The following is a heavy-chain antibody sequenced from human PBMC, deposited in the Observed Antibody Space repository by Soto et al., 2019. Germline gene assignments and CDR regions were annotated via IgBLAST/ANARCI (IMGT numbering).Heavy chain of an antibody. CDR2: ISYSGST. CDR1: GVSFRSSIYY. J-gene: IGHJ4*02. D-gene: IGHD6-13*01. Sequence: SETLSLTCTVSGVSFRSSIYYWGWVRQPPGKGLEWIGSISYSGSTYYKSSLNSRVTISVDTSKNQFSLNLNSVTAADTAVYYCVRHDTGMGAAGTYRYFDDWSQGTLVTVSS. CDR3: VRHDTGMGAAGTYRYFDD. V-gene: IGHV4-39*01.